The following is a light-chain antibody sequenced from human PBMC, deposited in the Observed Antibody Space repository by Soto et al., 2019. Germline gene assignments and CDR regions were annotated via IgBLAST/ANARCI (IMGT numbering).Light chain of an antibody. CDR2: AAS. CDR3: DQSGTSPRK. CDR1: QSVPSNY. Sequence: ELVLTQSPGTLSLSPGERATLSCRASQSVPSNYLAWYQQKPGQAPRLVIYAASSRPTGVPDRFSGSGSGTDFTLTISRMEPEDGAVFDCDQSGTSPRKFGQETMV. J-gene: IGKJ1*01. V-gene: IGKV3-20*01.